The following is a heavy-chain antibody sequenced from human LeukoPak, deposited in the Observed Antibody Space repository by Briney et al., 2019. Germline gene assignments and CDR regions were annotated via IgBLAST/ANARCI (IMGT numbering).Heavy chain of an antibody. J-gene: IGHJ4*02. CDR2: IIPILGIA. CDR3: ARGRGGNSGVDY. V-gene: IGHV1-69*04. D-gene: IGHD4-23*01. CDR1: GGTFSSYA. Sequence: GASVKVSCKASGGTFSSYAISWVRQAPGQGLEWMGRIIPILGIANYAQKLQGRVTMTTDTSTSTAYMELRSLRSDDTAVYYCARGRGGNSGVDYWGQGTLVTVSS.